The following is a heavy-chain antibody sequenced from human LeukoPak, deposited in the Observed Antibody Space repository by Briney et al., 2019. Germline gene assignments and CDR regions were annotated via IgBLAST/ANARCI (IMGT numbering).Heavy chain of an antibody. V-gene: IGHV3-23*01. CDR3: TKRGTVTTFGHCDF. D-gene: IGHD4-17*01. CDR2: ISDNGGST. CDR1: GFTFSSYG. Sequence: GGSLRLSCAASGFTFSSYGMSWVRQAPGKGLEWVSTISDNGGSTYYADSVKGRFTISRDNSKNTLYVQMNSLRAEDTAVYYCTKRGTVTTFGHCDFWGQGTLVTVSS. J-gene: IGHJ4*02.